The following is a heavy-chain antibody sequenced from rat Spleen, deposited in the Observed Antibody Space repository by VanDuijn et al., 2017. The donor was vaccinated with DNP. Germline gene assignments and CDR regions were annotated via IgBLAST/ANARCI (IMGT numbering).Heavy chain of an antibody. CDR2: IIYDGGST. D-gene: IGHD1-6*01. CDR3: AARAPGDYFYGGYFDY. J-gene: IGHJ2*01. CDR1: GFTFSDYY. V-gene: IGHV5-7*01. Sequence: EVQLVESGGGLVQPGGSLKLSCAASGFTFSDYYMAWVRQAPTKGLEWVATIIYDGGSTYYGDSVKGRFTISRDISKSTLYLQMDSLRSEDTATYYCAARAPGDYFYGGYFDYWGQGVMVTVSS.